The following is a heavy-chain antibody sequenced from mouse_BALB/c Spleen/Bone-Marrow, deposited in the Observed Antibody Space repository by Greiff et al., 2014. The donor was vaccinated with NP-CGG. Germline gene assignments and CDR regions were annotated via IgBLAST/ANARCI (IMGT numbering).Heavy chain of an antibody. CDR1: GFTFSNYG. V-gene: IGHV5-6-3*01. D-gene: IGHD2-1*01. CDR3: GRGNYGNYVDYFDF. J-gene: IGHJ2*01. Sequence: DVKLVESGGGLVQPGGSLKLSCAASGFTFSNYGMSWVRQTPDKRLELVATINGNGGSTYYPDSVKGRFTISRDTAKNTLYLQMSSLKSEETAMYYCGRGNYGNYVDYFDFWGQGTTLTVSS. CDR2: INGNGGST.